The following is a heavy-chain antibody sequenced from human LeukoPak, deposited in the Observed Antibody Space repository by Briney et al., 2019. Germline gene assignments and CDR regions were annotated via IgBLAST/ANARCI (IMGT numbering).Heavy chain of an antibody. CDR3: ARERVVVPAAPWEPYYYYGMDV. D-gene: IGHD2-2*01. CDR2: INPNSGGT. J-gene: IGHJ6*02. CDR1: GYTFTGYY. V-gene: IGHV1-2*02. Sequence: GASVKVSCKASGYTFTGYYMDWVRQAPGQGLEWMGWINPNSGGTNYAQKFQGRVTMTRDTSISTAYMELSRLRSDDTAVYYCARERVVVPAAPWEPYYYYGMDVWGQGTTVTVSS.